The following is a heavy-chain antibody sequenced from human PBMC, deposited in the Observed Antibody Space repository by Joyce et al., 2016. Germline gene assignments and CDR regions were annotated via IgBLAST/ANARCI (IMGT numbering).Heavy chain of an antibody. D-gene: IGHD3-3*01. J-gene: IGHJ4*02. V-gene: IGHV3-23*01. CDR2: ISGSGGST. Sequence: EVQLLESGGGLVQPGGSLRLSCAASGFTFSSYAMSWVRQAPGKGLGWVSTISGSGGSTYDADSVKGRFTISRDNSENSLYLHMNSLRAEDTAVYYCATWAPTNYDFWSGYSYYFDNWGQGTLVTVSS. CDR3: ATWAPTNYDFWSGYSYYFDN. CDR1: GFTFSSYA.